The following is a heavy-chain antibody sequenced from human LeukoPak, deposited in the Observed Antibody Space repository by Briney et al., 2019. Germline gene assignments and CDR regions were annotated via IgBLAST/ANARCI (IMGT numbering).Heavy chain of an antibody. D-gene: IGHD6-13*01. CDR1: GYTFTSYD. CDR3: AKAYRMQQLSTDYDAFDI. Sequence: GASVKVSCKASGYTFTSYDINWVRQATGQGLEWMGWMNPNSGNTGYAQKFQGRVTMTRNTSISTAYMELSSLRAEDTAVYYCAKAYRMQQLSTDYDAFDIWGQGTMVTVSS. V-gene: IGHV1-8*01. CDR2: MNPNSGNT. J-gene: IGHJ3*02.